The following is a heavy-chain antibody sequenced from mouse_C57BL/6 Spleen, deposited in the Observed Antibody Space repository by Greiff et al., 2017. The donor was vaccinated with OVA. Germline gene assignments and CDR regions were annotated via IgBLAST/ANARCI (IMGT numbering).Heavy chain of an antibody. D-gene: IGHD2-5*01. Sequence: VQLQQSGPGLVQPSQSLSITCTVSGFSLTSYGVHWVRQSPGKGLEWLGVIWNGGSTDYNAAFISRLSISKDNSKSQVFFKMNSLQADDTAIYYCASYSNSYYYAMDYWGQGTSVTVSS. CDR3: ASYSNSYYYAMDY. CDR2: IWNGGST. V-gene: IGHV2-2*01. CDR1: GFSLTSYG. J-gene: IGHJ4*01.